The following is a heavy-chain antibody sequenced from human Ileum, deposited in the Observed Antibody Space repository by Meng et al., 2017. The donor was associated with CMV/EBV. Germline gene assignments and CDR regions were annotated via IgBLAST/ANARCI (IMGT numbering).Heavy chain of an antibody. CDR3: ARDDSGTSYNPMFDF. CDR2: ISAYSGIT. D-gene: IGHD3-10*01. Sequence: SGYSFSNYGISWVRQAPGQGPGWMGWISAYSGITFYVQKFQGRVIMTTDTSTNTAYMELRSLSFDDTAVYYCARDDSGTSYNPMFDFWGQGILVTVSS. J-gene: IGHJ4*02. CDR1: GYSFSNYG. V-gene: IGHV1-18*01.